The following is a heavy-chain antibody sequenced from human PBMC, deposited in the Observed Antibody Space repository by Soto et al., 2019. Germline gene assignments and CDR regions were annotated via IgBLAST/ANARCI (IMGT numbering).Heavy chain of an antibody. CDR3: ARDSYYYGYYYFDY. CDR2: IYSGGST. J-gene: IGHJ4*02. Sequence: VGSLRLSCAASGFTVSSNYMSWVRQAPGKGLEWVSVIYSGGSTYYADSVKGRFTISRDNSKNTLYLQMNSLRAEDTAVYYCARDSYYYGYYYFDYWGQGTLVTVSS. V-gene: IGHV3-53*01. D-gene: IGHD3-10*01. CDR1: GFTVSSNY.